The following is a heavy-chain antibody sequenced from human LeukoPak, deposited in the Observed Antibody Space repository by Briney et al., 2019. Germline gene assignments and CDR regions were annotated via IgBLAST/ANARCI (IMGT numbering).Heavy chain of an antibody. V-gene: IGHV3-74*01. CDR1: GFTFSSYW. J-gene: IGHJ4*02. CDR3: ARDVYSSGYYHFDY. CDR2: INSDGSST. Sequence: GGSLRLSCAASGFTFSSYWMHWVRQAPGKGLVWVSRINSDGSSTSYADSVKGRFAISRDNAKNTLYLQMNSLRAEDTAVYYCARDVYSSGYYHFDYWGQGTLVTVSS. D-gene: IGHD3-22*01.